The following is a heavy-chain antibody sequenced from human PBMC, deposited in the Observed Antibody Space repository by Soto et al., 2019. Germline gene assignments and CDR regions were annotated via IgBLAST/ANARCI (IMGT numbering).Heavy chain of an antibody. CDR2: IKQDGSEK. CDR3: ARDLGSRIFNWFDA. D-gene: IGHD6-13*01. V-gene: IGHV3-7*01. CDR1: GFTFSSYW. J-gene: IGHJ5*02. Sequence: GGSLRLSCAASGFTFSSYWMSWVRQAPGKGLEWVANIKQDGSEKYYVDSVKGRFTISRDNAKNSLYLQMNSLRAEDTAVYYCARDLGSRIFNWFDAWGQGTLVTVSS.